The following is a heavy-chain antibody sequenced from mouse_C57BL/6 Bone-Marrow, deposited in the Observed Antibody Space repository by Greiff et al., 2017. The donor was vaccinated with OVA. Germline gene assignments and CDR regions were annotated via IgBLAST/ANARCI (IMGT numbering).Heavy chain of an antibody. CDR1: GYTFTSYG. J-gene: IGHJ2*01. V-gene: IGHV1-81*01. CDR3: ADYYGSSPSGY. D-gene: IGHD1-1*01. Sequence: VQGVESGAELARPGASVKLSCKASGYTFTSYGISWVKQRTGQGLEWIGEIYPRSGNTYYNEKFKGKATLTADKSSSTAYMELRSLTSEDSAVYFCADYYGSSPSGYWGQGTTLTVSS. CDR2: IYPRSGNT.